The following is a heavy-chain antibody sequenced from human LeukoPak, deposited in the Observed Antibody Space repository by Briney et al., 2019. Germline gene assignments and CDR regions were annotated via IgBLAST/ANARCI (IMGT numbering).Heavy chain of an antibody. CDR2: ISGSGGST. Sequence: GGSLRLSCAASGFTFSSYAMSWVRRAPGKGLEWVTAISGSGGSTFYADSVKGRFTISRDNHKNTLYLQMNTQRAEDMALCDWAKDFYSRGSPIWFDPWGQGTLFTVSS. J-gene: IGHJ5*02. CDR3: AKDFYSRGSPIWFDP. D-gene: IGHD6-19*01. V-gene: IGHV3-23*01. CDR1: GFTFSSYA.